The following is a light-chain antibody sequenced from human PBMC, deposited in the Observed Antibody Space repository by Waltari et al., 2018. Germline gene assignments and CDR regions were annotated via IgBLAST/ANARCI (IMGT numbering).Light chain of an antibody. CDR2: GAS. CDR3: QQYNNLVLT. Sequence: DIQMTQSPSSLSASVGDRVTITCQASQDIHKYLNWNHQKPGKAPKLLISGASKLEMGVPSRFSGSGSGTDFTFTITSLQPEDIGTYYCQQYNNLVLTFGQGTRLEIK. J-gene: IGKJ5*01. V-gene: IGKV1-33*01. CDR1: QDIHKY.